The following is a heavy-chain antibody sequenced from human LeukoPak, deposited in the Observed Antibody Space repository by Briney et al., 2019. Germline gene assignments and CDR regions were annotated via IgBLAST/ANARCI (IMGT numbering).Heavy chain of an antibody. CDR3: ARDPYSGAYGDTYYYFMDV. CDR1: GFTFSSYE. V-gene: IGHV3-48*03. Sequence: GGSLRLSCAVSGFTFSSYEMNWVRQAPGKGLEWVSYISSSGSTIYYADSVKGRFTISRDNARNSLYLQMNSLTAEDTAVYYCARDPYSGAYGDTYYYFMDVWGKGTTVTISS. J-gene: IGHJ6*03. CDR2: ISSSGSTI. D-gene: IGHD1-26*01.